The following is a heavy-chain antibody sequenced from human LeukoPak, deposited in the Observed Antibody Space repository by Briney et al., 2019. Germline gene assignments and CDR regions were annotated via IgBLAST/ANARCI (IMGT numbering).Heavy chain of an antibody. CDR1: DYSISSGYY. CDR3: ARARPLGATRRHPFDY. CDR2: IYHSGST. Sequence: SETLSLTCTVSDYSISSGYYWGWIRQPPGRGLEWIGSIYHSGSTYYNPSLKSRVTISVDTSKNQLSLKLSSVTAADTAVYYCARARPLGATRRHPFDYWGQGTLVTVSS. V-gene: IGHV4-38-2*02. D-gene: IGHD1-26*01. J-gene: IGHJ4*02.